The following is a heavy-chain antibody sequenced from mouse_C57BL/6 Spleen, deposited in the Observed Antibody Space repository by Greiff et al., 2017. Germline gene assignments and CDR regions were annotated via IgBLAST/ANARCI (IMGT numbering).Heavy chain of an antibody. CDR3: ARDDDLAVGFAY. V-gene: IGHV5-16*01. CDR1: GFTFSDYY. D-gene: IGHD2-4*01. J-gene: IGHJ3*01. CDR2: INYDGSST. Sequence: DVHLVESEGGLVQPGSSMKLSCTASGFTFSDYYMAWVRQVPEKGLEWVANINYDGSSTYYLDSLKSRFIISRDNAKNILYLQMSSLKSEDTATYYCARDDDLAVGFAYWGQGTLVTVSA.